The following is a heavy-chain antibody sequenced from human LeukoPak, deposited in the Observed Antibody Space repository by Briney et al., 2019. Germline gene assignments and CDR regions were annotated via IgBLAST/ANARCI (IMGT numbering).Heavy chain of an antibody. V-gene: IGHV3-30*18. D-gene: IGHD3-22*01. J-gene: IGHJ4*02. Sequence: PGGSLRLPCEVSGFSFSSYGMHWVRQAPGKGLEWLAVISYDATNTYYADSVKGRFTISRDISKSTLYLQMNSLRAEDTAVYYCAKAYHTDSSGYVDYWGQGTLVTVSS. CDR3: AKAYHTDSSGYVDY. CDR1: GFSFSSYG. CDR2: ISYDATNT.